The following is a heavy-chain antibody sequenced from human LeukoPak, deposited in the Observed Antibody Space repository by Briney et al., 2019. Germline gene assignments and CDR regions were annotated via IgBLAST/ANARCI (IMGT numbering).Heavy chain of an antibody. CDR1: AFTFSDYS. CDR3: ARDRLTSGSYFFDY. J-gene: IGHJ4*02. CDR2: LSGRSSTI. Sequence: GGSLRLSRAASAFTFSDYSMNCVRQAPGKGLEWISYLSGRSSTIFYADSVRGGFTISRDNAKNSMYLQMSSVRDEDTAVYYCARDRLTSGSYFFDYWGQGTLVTVSS. V-gene: IGHV3-48*02. D-gene: IGHD1-26*01.